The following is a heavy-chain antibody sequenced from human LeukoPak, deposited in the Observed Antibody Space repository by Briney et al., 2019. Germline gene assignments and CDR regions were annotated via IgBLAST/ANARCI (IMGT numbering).Heavy chain of an antibody. CDR3: ARAGIYGDCLDY. CDR2: INPTGGST. J-gene: IGHJ4*02. Sequence: ASVKVSCKASGFPLTGYSIQWVRQAPGQGLEWMGIINPTGGSTSYAQKFQGRATMTRDASTSTVYMEVSGLRSEDTAVYHCARAGIYGDCLDYWGQGTLVTVSS. D-gene: IGHD4-17*01. V-gene: IGHV1-46*01. CDR1: GFPLTGYS.